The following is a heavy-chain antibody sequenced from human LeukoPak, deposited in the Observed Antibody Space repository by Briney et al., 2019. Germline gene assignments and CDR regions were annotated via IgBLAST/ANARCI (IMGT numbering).Heavy chain of an antibody. D-gene: IGHD5-12*01. Sequence: GGSLRLSCAASGFTFSSYWMSWVRQAPGKGLEWVANIKQDGSEKYYVDSVKGRFTISRDNAKNSLYLQMNSLRAEDTAVYYCARDLSGATPIPFYYYYYMDVWGKGTTVTVSS. V-gene: IGHV3-7*01. CDR3: ARDLSGATPIPFYYYYYMDV. J-gene: IGHJ6*03. CDR2: IKQDGSEK. CDR1: GFTFSSYW.